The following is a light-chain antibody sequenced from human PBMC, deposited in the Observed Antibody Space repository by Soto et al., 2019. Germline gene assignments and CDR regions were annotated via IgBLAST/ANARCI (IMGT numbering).Light chain of an antibody. Sequence: DIQMTQSPSTLSASVGDRVTITCRASQSISSWLAWYQQKQGKAPKLLIYDASSLESGVPSRFSGSGYGTEFNLTISSPQPDDFATYYCQQYNNFPFTFGGGTKVDIK. V-gene: IGKV1-5*01. CDR3: QQYNNFPFT. CDR2: DAS. CDR1: QSISSW. J-gene: IGKJ4*01.